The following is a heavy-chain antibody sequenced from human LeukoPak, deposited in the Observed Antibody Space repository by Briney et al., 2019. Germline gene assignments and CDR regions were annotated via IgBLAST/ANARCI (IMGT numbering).Heavy chain of an antibody. Sequence: PGGSLRLSCAASGFTFSSYAMSWVRQAPGKGLEWVSAISGSGGSTYYADSVKGRFTISRDNSKNTLYLQMNSLRAEDTAVYYCAKDSGYDWSGYYTGGPGDAFDIWGQGTMVTVSS. D-gene: IGHD3-3*01. CDR2: ISGSGGST. CDR1: GFTFSSYA. J-gene: IGHJ3*02. CDR3: AKDSGYDWSGYYTGGPGDAFDI. V-gene: IGHV3-23*01.